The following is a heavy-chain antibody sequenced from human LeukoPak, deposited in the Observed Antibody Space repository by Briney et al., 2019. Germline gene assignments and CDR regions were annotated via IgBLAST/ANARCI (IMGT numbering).Heavy chain of an antibody. CDR2: ISYDGSNK. J-gene: IGHJ6*02. CDR3: AKMRSPYYGDYYYGMDV. Sequence: GGSLRLSCAASGFTFSSYGMHWVRQAPGKGLEWVAVISYDGSNKYHADSVKGRFTISRDNSKNTLYLQMNSLRAEDTAVYYCAKMRSPYYGDYYYGMDVWGQGTTVTVSS. V-gene: IGHV3-30*18. D-gene: IGHD4-17*01. CDR1: GFTFSSYG.